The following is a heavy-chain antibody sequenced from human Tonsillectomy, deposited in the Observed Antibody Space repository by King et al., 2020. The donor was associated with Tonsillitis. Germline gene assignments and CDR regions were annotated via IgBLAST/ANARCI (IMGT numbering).Heavy chain of an antibody. D-gene: IGHD3-10*01. CDR3: ARALLYRTSPGAFDI. J-gene: IGHJ3*02. Sequence: QLVQSGGGLVQPGRSLRLSCAASGFIFGDYAMHWVRQAPGKGLEWVSGISWNSGSIAYADSVKGRFTISRDNAKNSLYLQMNSLRADDTALYYCARALLYRTSPGAFDIWGQGTMVTVSS. V-gene: IGHV3-9*01. CDR1: GFIFGDYA. CDR2: ISWNSGSI.